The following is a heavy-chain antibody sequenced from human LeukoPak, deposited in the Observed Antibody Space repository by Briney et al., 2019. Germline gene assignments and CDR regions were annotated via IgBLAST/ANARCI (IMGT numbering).Heavy chain of an antibody. Sequence: GGSLRLSCAASGFTFSSYGMHWVRQAPGKGLEWVAFIRYDGSNKYYADSVKGRFTISRDNSKNTLYLQMNSLRAEDTAAYYCAKDSPYYYDSSGYLALDYWGQGTLVTVSS. D-gene: IGHD3-22*01. J-gene: IGHJ4*02. V-gene: IGHV3-30*02. CDR3: AKDSPYYYDSSGYLALDY. CDR1: GFTFSSYG. CDR2: IRYDGSNK.